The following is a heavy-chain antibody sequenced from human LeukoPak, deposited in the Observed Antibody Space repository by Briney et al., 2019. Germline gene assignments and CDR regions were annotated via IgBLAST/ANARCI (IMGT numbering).Heavy chain of an antibody. Sequence: GGSLRLSCAASGFTLSSYGMHWVRQAPGKGLEWVAGIWYDGSNKYYADSAKGRFTISRDNSKNTLYLQMNSLRAEDTAVYYCARDIAVSSSLDYWGQGTLVTVSS. CDR3: ARDIAVSSSLDY. CDR1: GFTLSSYG. V-gene: IGHV3-33*01. CDR2: IWYDGSNK. D-gene: IGHD6-6*01. J-gene: IGHJ4*02.